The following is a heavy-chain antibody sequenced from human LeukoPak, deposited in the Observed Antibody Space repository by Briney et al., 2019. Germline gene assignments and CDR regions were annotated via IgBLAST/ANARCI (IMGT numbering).Heavy chain of an antibody. CDR1: GGSISGSY. D-gene: IGHD4-17*01. CDR3: ARGIESYGDYGY. CDR2: MCNSGST. V-gene: IGHV4-59*01. Sequence: SVTLSLTCTVSGGSISGSYWSWIRQPPGKGLEWIAYMCNSGSTNYNPSLKSRVTISIDTSKNQFSLKLSSLTAADAAIYYCARGIESYGDYGYWGQGILVTVSS. J-gene: IGHJ4*02.